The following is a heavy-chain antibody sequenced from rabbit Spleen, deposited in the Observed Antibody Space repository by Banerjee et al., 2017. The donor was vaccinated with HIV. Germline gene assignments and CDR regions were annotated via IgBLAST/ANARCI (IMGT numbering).Heavy chain of an antibody. CDR1: GFSFSSSGW. V-gene: IGHV1S45*01. D-gene: IGHD2-1*01. CDR3: ARDLSKYGAWTFAL. J-gene: IGHJ1*01. Sequence: QEQLEESGGDLVKPGASLTLTCTASGFSFSSSGWICWVRQAPGKGLEWGACIRANTGVSPYYASWAKGRFPTSKPSSPPVTLKMTSRIAADPATYFCARDLSKYGAWTFALGGTAT. CDR2: IRANTGVSP.